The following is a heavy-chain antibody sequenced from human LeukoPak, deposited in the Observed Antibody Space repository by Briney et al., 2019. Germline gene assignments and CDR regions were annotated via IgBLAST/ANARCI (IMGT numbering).Heavy chain of an antibody. Sequence: GGSLRLSCAASGFSFSNYVMNWVRQAPGKGLEWVSTISDSRGSTYYADSVKGRFTISRDNSKNTLYLQMNSLRGDDTAVFYCARASFWESPINWFDPWGQGTLVTVSS. V-gene: IGHV3-23*01. CDR1: GFSFSNYV. CDR3: ARASFWESPINWFDP. D-gene: IGHD3-16*01. J-gene: IGHJ5*02. CDR2: ISDSRGST.